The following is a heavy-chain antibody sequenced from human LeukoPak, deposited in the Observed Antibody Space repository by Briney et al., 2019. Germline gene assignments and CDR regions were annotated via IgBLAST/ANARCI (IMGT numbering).Heavy chain of an antibody. D-gene: IGHD6-13*01. CDR1: GYTFTGYY. CDR2: INPNSGDT. J-gene: IGHJ4*02. Sequence: GASVKVSCKASGYTFTGYYMHWVRQAPGQGLEWMGWINPNSGDTNYAQKFQGRVTMTRDTSISTAYMEPSRLRSDDTAVYYCARPQYRSSWYEGDYWGQGTLVTVSS. CDR3: ARPQYRSSWYEGDY. V-gene: IGHV1-2*02.